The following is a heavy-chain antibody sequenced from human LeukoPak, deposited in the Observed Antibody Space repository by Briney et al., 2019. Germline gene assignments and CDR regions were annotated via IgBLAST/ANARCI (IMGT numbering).Heavy chain of an antibody. D-gene: IGHD2-8*02. CDR1: GFTFSTYG. CDR3: ARCTGGSCVFDY. V-gene: IGHV3-33*01. CDR2: IWFDGSKR. J-gene: IGHJ4*02. Sequence: GGSLRLSCAASGFTFSTYGMHWVRQAPGKGLEWVALIWFDGSKRYYGDSLKGRFTVSRDNSKNTLYLQVDSLRAEDTAVYYCARCTGGSCVFDYWGQGTLVTVSS.